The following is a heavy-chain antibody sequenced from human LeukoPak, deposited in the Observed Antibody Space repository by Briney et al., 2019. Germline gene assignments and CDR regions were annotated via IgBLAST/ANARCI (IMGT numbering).Heavy chain of an antibody. Sequence: SETLSLTCAVYGGSFSGYYWRWIRQPPGKGVECMGEMKHGGSHNYNPSLKSRVTISVDTSKNHFSLKLSSVTATDTAVYYCARARVTTVTTGSPFDYWGQGTLVTVSS. V-gene: IGHV4-34*01. CDR2: MKHGGSH. D-gene: IGHD4-17*01. CDR1: GGSFSGYY. J-gene: IGHJ4*02. CDR3: ARARVTTVTTGSPFDY.